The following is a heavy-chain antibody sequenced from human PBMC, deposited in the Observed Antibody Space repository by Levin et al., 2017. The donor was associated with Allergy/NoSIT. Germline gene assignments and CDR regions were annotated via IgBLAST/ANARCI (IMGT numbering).Heavy chain of an antibody. V-gene: IGHV3-23*05. J-gene: IGHJ5*02. CDR3: ARYSSNWFDDFHP. CDR2: IHSSGTHT. Sequence: GGSLRLSCAASGFSFSDYGMSWVRQAPGKGLEWVSTIHSSGTHTYYADSVKGRFTISRDNSKNTLYLEMNSLRVDDTAVYHCARYSSNWFDDFHPWGQGTLVTVSS. D-gene: IGHD6-13*01. CDR1: GFSFSDYG.